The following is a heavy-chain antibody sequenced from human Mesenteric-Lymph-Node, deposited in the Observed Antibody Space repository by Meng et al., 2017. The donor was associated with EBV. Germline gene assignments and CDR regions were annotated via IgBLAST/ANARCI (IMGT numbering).Heavy chain of an antibody. CDR1: GYTFISYG. Sequence: QVQLVQSGAEVKKPXXSVKVSXKASGYTFISYGISWVRQAPGQGLEWLGWITTYNGNTKYAQKLQGRVTMTTDTSTSTAYMELRSLRSDDTAVYYCARDYWEYYDSSGYSAVLRDWGQGTLVTVAS. D-gene: IGHD3-22*01. CDR2: ITTYNGNT. J-gene: IGHJ4*02. CDR3: ARDYWEYYDSSGYSAVLRD. V-gene: IGHV1-18*01.